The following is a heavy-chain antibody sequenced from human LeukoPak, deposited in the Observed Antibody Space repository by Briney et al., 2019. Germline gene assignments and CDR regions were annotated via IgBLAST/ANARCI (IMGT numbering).Heavy chain of an antibody. V-gene: IGHV1-18*01. Sequence: ASVKVSCKASGYTFSTYGISWVRQAPGQGLEWMAWISGYNGNTNCAPRFQDRVTMTADTSTSTAYMELRSLRSDDTAVYYCARALRGVVIAAAGTVWFDPWGQGTLVTVSS. D-gene: IGHD6-13*01. J-gene: IGHJ5*02. CDR1: GYTFSTYG. CDR3: ARALRGVVIAAAGTVWFDP. CDR2: ISGYNGNT.